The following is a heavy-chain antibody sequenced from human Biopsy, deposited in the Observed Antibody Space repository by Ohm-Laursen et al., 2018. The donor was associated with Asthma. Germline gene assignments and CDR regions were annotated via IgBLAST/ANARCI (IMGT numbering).Heavy chain of an antibody. CDR3: ARTFHFWSPYHAEHYQL. CDR2: INSAGSYI. Sequence: GSLRLSCAASGFAFRDFNINWVRQAPGKGLQWIASINSAGSYIYYADSVKGRFTISRDNAKNSLYLQMNSLRAEDTAVYYCARTFHFWSPYHAEHYQLWGQGTLVTVSS. V-gene: IGHV3-21*06. CDR1: GFAFRDFN. D-gene: IGHD3-3*02. J-gene: IGHJ1*01.